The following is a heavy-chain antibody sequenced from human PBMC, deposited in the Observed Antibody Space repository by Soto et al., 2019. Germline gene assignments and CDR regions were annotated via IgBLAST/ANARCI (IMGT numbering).Heavy chain of an antibody. J-gene: IGHJ5*02. CDR2: IGTGGDT. CDR1: GFTFSSYD. D-gene: IGHD2-15*01. CDR3: VRGGYVPGWFDP. Sequence: EVQLVESGGGLVQPGGSLRLSCVASGFTFSSYDMHWVRQGTGKGLEWVSAIGTGGDTYYPGSVKGRFTISRENAKNSLYLQINRLRAGDTAVYYCVRGGYVPGWFDPWGQGTLVTVSS. V-gene: IGHV3-13*01.